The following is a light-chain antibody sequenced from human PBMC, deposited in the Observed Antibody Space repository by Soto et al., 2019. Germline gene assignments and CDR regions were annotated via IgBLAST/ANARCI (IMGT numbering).Light chain of an antibody. V-gene: IGKV1-5*01. Sequence: VDRVTSTCLASQSISSWLAWYQQKPGKAPKVLIFDASSLESGVPSRFSGSGSATEFTLTISSLQPDDFATYYCQQYSTYPWTFGQGTKVDI. CDR1: QSISSW. J-gene: IGKJ1*01. CDR2: DAS. CDR3: QQYSTYPWT.